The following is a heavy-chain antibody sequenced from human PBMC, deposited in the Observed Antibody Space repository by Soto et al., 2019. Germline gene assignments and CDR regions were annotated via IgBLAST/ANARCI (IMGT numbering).Heavy chain of an antibody. CDR2: ISYDGSNK. V-gene: IGHV3-30-3*01. CDR1: GFTFSSYA. CDR3: ARVDGYYYYGMDV. J-gene: IGHJ6*02. Sequence: GGSLRLSCAASGFTFSSYAMHWVRQAPGKGLEWVAVISYDGSNKYYADSVKGRFTISRDNSKNTLYLQMNSLRAEDTAVYYCARVDGYYYYGMDVWGQGTTVTVSS.